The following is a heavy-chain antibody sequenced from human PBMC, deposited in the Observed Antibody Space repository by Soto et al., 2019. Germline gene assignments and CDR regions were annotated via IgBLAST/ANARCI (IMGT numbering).Heavy chain of an antibody. CDR3: NKYSGRPSIPAS. V-gene: IGHV3-33*01. J-gene: IGHJ5*02. CDR1: GLTFRSDG. CDR2: IWYDGSNK. D-gene: IGHD1-26*01. Sequence: GESRRLSYAASGLTFRSDGMHGGRQAPGKGLEWVAVIWYDGSNKYYADSVKGRFTISRDNSKNTLYLQMNSLRAEDTAVYYCNKYSGRPSIPASLGQGSLDIGSS.